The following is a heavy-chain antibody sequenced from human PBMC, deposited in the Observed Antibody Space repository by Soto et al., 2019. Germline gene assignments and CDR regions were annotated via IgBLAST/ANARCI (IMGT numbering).Heavy chain of an antibody. D-gene: IGHD4-4*01. CDR2: IHDSGAI. Sequence: QVQLQESGPGLVKPSETLSLTCTVSGGSISPYYWHWIRQPPGKGLEWIGYIHDSGAIYYNPSLASRLVLYMDMSKSQVSLRPNPVTAADTGVYYCAREYSSFDYWGRGAPVTVSS. V-gene: IGHV4-59*01. CDR3: AREYSSFDY. CDR1: GGSISPYY. J-gene: IGHJ4*02.